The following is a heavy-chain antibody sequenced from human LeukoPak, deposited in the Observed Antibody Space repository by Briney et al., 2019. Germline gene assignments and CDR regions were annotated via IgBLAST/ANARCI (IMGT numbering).Heavy chain of an antibody. CDR2: IRYDGSNK. CDR3: AKEAVVAAVYFDY. D-gene: IGHD2-15*01. Sequence: GGSLRLSCAASGFTVSSNYMSWVRQAPGKGLEWVAFIRYDGSNKYYADSVKGRFTISRDNSKNTLYLQMNSLRAEDTAVYYCAKEAVVAAVYFDYWGQGTLVTVSS. CDR1: GFTVSSNY. V-gene: IGHV3-30*02. J-gene: IGHJ4*02.